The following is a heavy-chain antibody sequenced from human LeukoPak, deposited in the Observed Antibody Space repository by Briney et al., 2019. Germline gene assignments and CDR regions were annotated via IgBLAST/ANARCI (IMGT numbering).Heavy chain of an antibody. D-gene: IGHD2-15*01. V-gene: IGHV3-23*01. CDR3: AKGGFCSSGTCCSPPVDY. CDR1: GFTFSSHS. J-gene: IGHJ4*02. Sequence: PGGSLRLSCAASGFTFSSHSMTWVRQAPGKGLEWVSGISDSGDRTYYADSVKGRSTTSRDNSKNTLYLQMNSLRAEDTAVYYCAKGGFCSSGTCCSPPVDYWGQGTLVTVSS. CDR2: ISDSGDRT.